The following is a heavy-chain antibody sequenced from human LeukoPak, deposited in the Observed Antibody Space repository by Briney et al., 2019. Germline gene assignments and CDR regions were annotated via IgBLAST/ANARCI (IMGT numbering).Heavy chain of an antibody. CDR1: GDSIRSYY. J-gene: IGHJ4*02. CDR3: ATYEGAVAGYFDY. V-gene: IGHV4-59*08. D-gene: IGHD6-19*01. Sequence: SETLSLTCTVSGDSIRSYYWSWIRQPPGKGLEWIGCISYSGSTHYNPSLKSRLSISVDTSKNQFSLKMNSVTAADTAVYYCATYEGAVAGYFDYWGQGTPVTVSS. CDR2: ISYSGST.